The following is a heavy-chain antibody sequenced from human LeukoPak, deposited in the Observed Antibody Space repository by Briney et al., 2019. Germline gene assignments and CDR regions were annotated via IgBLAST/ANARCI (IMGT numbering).Heavy chain of an antibody. V-gene: IGHV4-34*01. J-gene: IGHJ3*02. CDR3: ARGGENYDFWSGYDDAFDI. D-gene: IGHD3-3*01. Sequence: SETLSLTCAVYGGSFSGYYWSWIRQPPGKGLEWIGEINHSGSTNYNPSLKSRVTISVDTSKNQFSLKLSSVTAADTAVYYCARGGENYDFWSGYDDAFDIWGQGTMVTVSS. CDR1: GGSFSGYY. CDR2: INHSGST.